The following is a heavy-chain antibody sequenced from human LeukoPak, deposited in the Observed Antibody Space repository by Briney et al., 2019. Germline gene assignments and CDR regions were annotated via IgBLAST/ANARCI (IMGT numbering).Heavy chain of an antibody. J-gene: IGHJ6*03. CDR1: GGSISSSTYS. V-gene: IGHV4-39*02. CDR3: ARDYLVYYYYMDV. CDR2: IYYSGST. Sequence: PSETLSLTCTVSGGSISSSTYSWGWIRQPPGKGLEWIGSIYYSGSTYYNPSLKSRVTISVDTSKNQFSLKLSSVTAADTAVYYCARDYLVYYYYMDVWGKGTTVTVSS.